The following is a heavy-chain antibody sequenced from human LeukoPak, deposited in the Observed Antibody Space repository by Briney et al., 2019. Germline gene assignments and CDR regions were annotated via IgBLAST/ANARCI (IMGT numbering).Heavy chain of an antibody. Sequence: SETLSLTCTVSGGSISSYYWSWIRQPPGKGLEWIGYIYYSGSTNYNPSLKSRVTMSVDTSKNQFSLKLSSVTAADTAVYYCARSLWFGELSAFDIWGQGTMVTVSS. D-gene: IGHD3-10*01. CDR2: IYYSGST. CDR3: ARSLWFGELSAFDI. J-gene: IGHJ3*02. V-gene: IGHV4-59*01. CDR1: GGSISSYY.